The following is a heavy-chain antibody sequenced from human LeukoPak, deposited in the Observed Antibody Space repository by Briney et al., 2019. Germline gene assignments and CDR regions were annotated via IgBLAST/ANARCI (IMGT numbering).Heavy chain of an antibody. CDR2: INPSGGST. Sequence: ASVKVSCKASGYTFTSYYMHWVRQAPGQGLEWMGIINPSGGSTSYAQKFQGRVTMTRDTLTRPVYMELSSLRSEDTAVYYCARDEAKLVRSFDYWGQGTLVTVSS. J-gene: IGHJ4*02. D-gene: IGHD6-13*01. V-gene: IGHV1-46*01. CDR1: GYTFTSYY. CDR3: ARDEAKLVRSFDY.